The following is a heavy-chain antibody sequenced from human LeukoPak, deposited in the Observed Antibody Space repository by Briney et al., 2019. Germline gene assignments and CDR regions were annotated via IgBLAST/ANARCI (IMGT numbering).Heavy chain of an antibody. Sequence: AGGSLRLSCAASGITFGSYWMTWVRQAPGRGLECVANIKPDGSEKHYVDSVEGRFTVSRDNAKNSLLLEMNSLRAEDTAVYYCARGRMAVAGSYEYWGQGTLVTVSS. CDR3: ARGRMAVAGSYEY. V-gene: IGHV3-7*05. CDR1: GITFGSYW. J-gene: IGHJ4*02. CDR2: IKPDGSEK. D-gene: IGHD6-19*01.